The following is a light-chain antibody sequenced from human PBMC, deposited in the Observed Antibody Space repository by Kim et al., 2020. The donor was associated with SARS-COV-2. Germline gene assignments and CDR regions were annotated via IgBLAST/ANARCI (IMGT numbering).Light chain of an antibody. CDR2: GAS. CDR3: QQYDNSRT. V-gene: IGKV3-20*01. J-gene: IGKJ1*01. CDR1: QSVSSYY. Sequence: EIVLTQSPGTLSLSPGERATLSCRASQSVSSYYLAWYQQKPGQTPRLLIYGASNRATGIPDRFSGSGSGTDFTLTISRLEPEDFAVYYCQQYDNSRTFGQGTKVDIK.